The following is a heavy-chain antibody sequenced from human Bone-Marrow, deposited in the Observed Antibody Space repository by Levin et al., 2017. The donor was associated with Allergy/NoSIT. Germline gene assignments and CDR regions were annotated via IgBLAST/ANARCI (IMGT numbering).Heavy chain of an antibody. J-gene: IGHJ3*02. Sequence: HPGGSLRLSCAASGFTFSRYWMHWVRQAPGKGLVWVSRINSDGSSTTYADSVKGRFTISRDNAKNTLYLQMNSLRAEDTAVYYCARSGRLTNGFAIWGQGTMVTVSS. CDR2: INSDGSST. V-gene: IGHV3-74*01. CDR1: GFTFSRYW. D-gene: IGHD3-10*01. CDR3: ARSGRLTNGFAI.